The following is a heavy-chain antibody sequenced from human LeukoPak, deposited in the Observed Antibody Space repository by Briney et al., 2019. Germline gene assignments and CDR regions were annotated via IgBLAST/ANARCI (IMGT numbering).Heavy chain of an antibody. CDR3: ARDIYGSGSYYAY. J-gene: IGHJ4*02. D-gene: IGHD3-10*01. CDR1: GFTFSSYS. V-gene: IGHV3-21*01. Sequence: PGGSLRLSCAASGFTFSSYSMNWVRQAPGKGLEWVSSISSSGSYIYYADSVKGRFTISRDNAKNSLYLQMNSLRAEDTAVYYCARDIYGSGSYYAYWGQGTLVTVSS. CDR2: ISSSGSYI.